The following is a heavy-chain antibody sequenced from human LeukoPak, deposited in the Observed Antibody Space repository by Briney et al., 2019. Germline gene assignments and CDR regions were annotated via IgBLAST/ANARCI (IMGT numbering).Heavy chain of an antibody. J-gene: IGHJ4*02. D-gene: IGHD1-26*01. Sequence: PGGSLRLSCAASGFTLSNACMSWVPQAPGKGREGVGRIKSKTDGGTTDYAAPVKGRFTISRDDSKNTLYLQMNSLKSEDTAVYYCRGSSKTLDYWGQGTLVTVSS. V-gene: IGHV3-15*01. CDR2: IKSKTDGGTT. CDR1: GFTLSNAC. CDR3: RGSSKTLDY.